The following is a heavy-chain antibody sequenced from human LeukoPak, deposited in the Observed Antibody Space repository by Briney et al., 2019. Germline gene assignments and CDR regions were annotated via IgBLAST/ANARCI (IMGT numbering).Heavy chain of an antibody. Sequence: SETLSLTCTVSGGSISSSSYYWGWIRQPPGKGLEWIVSIYYSGSTYYNPSLKSRVTISVDTSKDQFSLKLSSVTAADTAVYYCARVRYYDSSGYYYHDYWGQGTLVTVSS. CDR2: IYYSGST. CDR1: GGSISSSSYY. J-gene: IGHJ4*02. V-gene: IGHV4-39*01. D-gene: IGHD3-22*01. CDR3: ARVRYYDSSGYYYHDY.